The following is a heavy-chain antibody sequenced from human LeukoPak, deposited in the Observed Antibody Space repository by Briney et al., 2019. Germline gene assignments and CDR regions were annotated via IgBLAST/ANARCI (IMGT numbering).Heavy chain of an antibody. V-gene: IGHV4-59*01. CDR1: GDSISSNY. CDR3: ATCRDEFGDYGLCP. D-gene: IGHD4-17*01. CDR2: IYNSGST. J-gene: IGHJ5*02. Sequence: SETLSLTCTVSGDSISSNYWSWIRQSPGKGLGWIGYIYNSGSTKYNPSLKSRVTISVDTSKNLFSLKLTSVTAADTAVYYCATCRDEFGDYGLCPWGRGTLVTVSS.